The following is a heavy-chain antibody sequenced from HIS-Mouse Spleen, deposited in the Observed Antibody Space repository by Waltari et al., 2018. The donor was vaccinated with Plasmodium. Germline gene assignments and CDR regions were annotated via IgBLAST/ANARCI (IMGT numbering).Heavy chain of an antibody. CDR3: ASKTTVTNHAFDI. J-gene: IGHJ3*02. CDR2: IYSGVRT. V-gene: IGHV3-53*01. Sequence: EVQLVESGGGLIQPGGSLRLSCAASGLTVSSNYMSWVRQAPGKGLELVLVIYSGVRTNYGDSVKGRFTISGDNSKNTLYLQMNSLRAEDTAVYYCASKTTVTNHAFDIWGQGTMVTVSS. D-gene: IGHD4-17*01. CDR1: GLTVSSNY.